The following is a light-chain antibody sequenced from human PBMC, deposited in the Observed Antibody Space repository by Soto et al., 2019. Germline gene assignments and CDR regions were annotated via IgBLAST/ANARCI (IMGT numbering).Light chain of an antibody. J-gene: IGKJ1*01. CDR2: GAS. V-gene: IGKV3-15*01. CDR3: HQYNDGPGGT. CDR1: QSVSSN. Sequence: EIVMTQSPATLSVFPGERATLSCRASQSVSSNLAWYQHKPGQAPRLLIFGASTRATGIPVRFSGSGSGRQFTLTISSLQSKDFAVYYYHQYNDGPGGTFGQGTKVGIK.